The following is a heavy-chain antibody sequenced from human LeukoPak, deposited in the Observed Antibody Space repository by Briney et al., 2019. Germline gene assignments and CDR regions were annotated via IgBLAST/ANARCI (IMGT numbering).Heavy chain of an antibody. Sequence: SQTLSLTCAISGDSVSSNSASWNWIRQSPSRGLEWLGRTYYRSKWVNDYATSVKSRITINPDTSKNQFSLHLNSVTPDDTAIYYCAGSASYFRFWDQGILVTVSS. CDR3: AGSASYFRF. CDR1: GDSVSSNSAS. CDR2: TYYRSKWVN. V-gene: IGHV6-1*01. J-gene: IGHJ4*02. D-gene: IGHD1-26*01.